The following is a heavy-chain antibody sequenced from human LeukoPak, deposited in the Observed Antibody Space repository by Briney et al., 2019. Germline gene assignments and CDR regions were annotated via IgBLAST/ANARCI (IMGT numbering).Heavy chain of an antibody. CDR1: GFTFSSYA. Sequence: GGSLRLSCAASGFTFSSYAMSWVRQAPGKGLEWVSTISGSGGSTYYADSVKGRFTISRDNSKNTLYLQMNSLRAEDTAVYYCAKGQSYYFYYGMDVWGRGTTVTVSS. CDR3: AKGQSYYFYYGMDV. CDR2: ISGSGGST. V-gene: IGHV3-23*01. J-gene: IGHJ6*02.